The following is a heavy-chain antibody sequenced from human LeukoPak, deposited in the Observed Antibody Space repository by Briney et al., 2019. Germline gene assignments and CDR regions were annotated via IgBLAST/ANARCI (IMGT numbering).Heavy chain of an antibody. CDR3: ARLIPGTTGHRINYFDY. V-gene: IGHV4-4*09. J-gene: IGHJ4*02. CDR2: ISAGGST. CDR1: GDSMSSSY. Sequence: SETLSLTCTVSGDSMSSSYWNWIRQPPGKGLEWIGYISAGGSTNYNPSLKSRIIISVDMSKAQFSLKLTSVTAADTAMYYCARLIPGTTGHRINYFDYWGRGTLVTVSS. D-gene: IGHD1-20*01.